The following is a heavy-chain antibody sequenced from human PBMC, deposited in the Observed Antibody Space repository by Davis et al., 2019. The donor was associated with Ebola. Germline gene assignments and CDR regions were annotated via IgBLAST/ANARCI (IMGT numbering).Heavy chain of an antibody. CDR2: ISAYNGNT. Sequence: ASVKVSCKASGYTFTSYGISWVRQAPGQGLEWMGWISAYNGNTNYAQKLQGRVTMTTGTSTSTAYMELRSLRSDDTAVYYCARHIFVAYDILTGYYQPSWFDPWGQGTLVTVSS. V-gene: IGHV1-18*01. CDR3: ARHIFVAYDILTGYYQPSWFDP. J-gene: IGHJ5*02. CDR1: GYTFTSYG. D-gene: IGHD3-9*01.